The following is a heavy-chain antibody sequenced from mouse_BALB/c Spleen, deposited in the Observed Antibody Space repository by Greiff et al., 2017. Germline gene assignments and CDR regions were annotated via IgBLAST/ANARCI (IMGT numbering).Heavy chain of an antibody. J-gene: IGHJ4*01. CDR3: ARSPYDGYKGAMDY. V-gene: IGHV3-2*02. CDR1: GYSITSDYA. CDR2: ISYSGST. Sequence: DVKLQESGPGLVKPSQSLSLTCTVTGYSITSDYAWNWIRQFPGNKLEWMGYISYSGSTSYNPSLKSRISITRDTSKNQFFLQLNSVTTEDTATYYCARSPYDGYKGAMDYWGQGTSVTVSS. D-gene: IGHD2-3*01.